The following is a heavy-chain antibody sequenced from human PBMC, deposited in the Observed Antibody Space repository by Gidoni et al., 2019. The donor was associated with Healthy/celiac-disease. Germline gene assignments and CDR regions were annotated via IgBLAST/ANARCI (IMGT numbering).Heavy chain of an antibody. J-gene: IGHJ5*02. V-gene: IGHV5-51*01. CDR3: ARRYCSSTSCYSGRYNWFDP. CDR2: IYPGDSDT. CDR1: GYSFTSYL. Sequence: VQLVQSGAEVQKPGESLKISFKGSGYSFTSYLIGWVRQLPGKGLEWTGIIYPGDSDTRYSPSFQGQVTISADKSISTAYLQGSSLKASNTAMYYCARRYCSSTSCYSGRYNWFDPWGQGTLVTVSS. D-gene: IGHD2-2*01.